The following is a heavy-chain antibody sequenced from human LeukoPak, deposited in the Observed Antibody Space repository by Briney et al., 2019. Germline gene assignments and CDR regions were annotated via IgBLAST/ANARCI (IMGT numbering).Heavy chain of an antibody. V-gene: IGHV3-23*01. CDR2: ISGSGGST. Sequence: GGSLRLSCAASGFTFSSYAMSWVRQAPGKGLEWVSAISGSGGSTYYADSVKGRFTISRDNSKNTLYLQMNSLRAEDTAVYYCAKDPLGSSGPYYYYGTDVWGQGTTVTVSS. CDR3: AKDPLGSSGPYYYYGTDV. J-gene: IGHJ6*02. D-gene: IGHD3-22*01. CDR1: GFTFSSYA.